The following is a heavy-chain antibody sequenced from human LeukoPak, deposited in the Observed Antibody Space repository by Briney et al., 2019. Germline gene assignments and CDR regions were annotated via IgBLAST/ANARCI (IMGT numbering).Heavy chain of an antibody. D-gene: IGHD3-9*01. CDR1: GFTFSSYA. J-gene: IGHJ4*02. Sequence: PGGSLRLSCAASGFTFSSYAMHWVRQAPGKGLEYVSAISSNGGSTYYANSVKGRFTISRDNSKNTLYLQMGSLRAEDMAVYYCARDSGRYFDWLLEGISFDYWGQGTLVTVSS. V-gene: IGHV3-64*01. CDR3: ARDSGRYFDWLLEGISFDY. CDR2: ISSNGGST.